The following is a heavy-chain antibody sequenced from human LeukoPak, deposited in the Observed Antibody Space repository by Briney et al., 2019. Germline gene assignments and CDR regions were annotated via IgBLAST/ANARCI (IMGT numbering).Heavy chain of an antibody. CDR1: GGSISSYY. CDR3: ARGLGDYDAFDI. Sequence: SETLSLTCTVSGGSISSYYWSWIRQPPGKGLDWIGYIYYSGSTNYDPSLKSRVTISVDTSKNQFSLKLSSVTAADTAVYYCARGLGDYDAFDIWGQGTMVTVSS. V-gene: IGHV4-59*01. CDR2: IYYSGST. D-gene: IGHD3-16*01. J-gene: IGHJ3*02.